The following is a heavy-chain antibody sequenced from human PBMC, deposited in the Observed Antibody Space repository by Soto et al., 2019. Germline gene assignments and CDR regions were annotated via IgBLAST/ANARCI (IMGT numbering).Heavy chain of an antibody. J-gene: IGHJ4*02. CDR1: GYTFTGYY. V-gene: IGHV1-2*02. Sequence: QVQLVQSGAEVKESEASVKVSCKASGYTFTGYYIHWVRQAPGQGFEWVGEIGPKNGDTRYAQKFQGRVAMTKDSSITTVYMELSNLSPDDTAVYYCGRGRSGELVVFYWGQGTLVTVHS. D-gene: IGHD1-7*01. CDR3: GRGRSGELVVFY. CDR2: IGPKNGDT.